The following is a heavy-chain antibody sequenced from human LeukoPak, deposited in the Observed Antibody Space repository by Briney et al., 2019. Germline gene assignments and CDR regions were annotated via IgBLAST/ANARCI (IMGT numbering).Heavy chain of an antibody. V-gene: IGHV3-48*01. D-gene: IGHD5-18*01. CDR1: GFTFSTYS. Sequence: GGSLRLSCEVSGFTFSTYSMNWVRQAPGKGLEWVSYVTGTSSPIYYADSVKGRFTISRDNAKNSLYLQMNSLRAEDTVVYYCARDPGYGYSGAFDIWGQGTMVTVSS. CDR2: VTGTSSPI. CDR3: ARDPGYGYSGAFDI. J-gene: IGHJ3*02.